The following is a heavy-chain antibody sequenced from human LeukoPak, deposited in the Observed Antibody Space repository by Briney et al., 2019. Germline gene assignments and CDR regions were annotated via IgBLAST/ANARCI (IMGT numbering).Heavy chain of an antibody. J-gene: IGHJ4*02. CDR3: ARHLTGSYEHDF. CDR1: SGSISSTHHY. V-gene: IGHV4-39*01. CDR2: IYYSGNT. D-gene: IGHD1-26*01. Sequence: KSSETLSLTCTVSSGSISSTHHYWAWIRQPPGKGLEWIGNIYYSGNTYYNPSLKSRVTISVDTSENRFSLRLTSVTAADTAVYYCARHLTGSYEHDFWGQRTLVTVSS.